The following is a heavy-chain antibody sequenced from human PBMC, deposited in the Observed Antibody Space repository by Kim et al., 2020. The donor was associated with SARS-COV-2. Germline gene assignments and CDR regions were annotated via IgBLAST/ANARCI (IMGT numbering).Heavy chain of an antibody. CDR3: AKDRKLLWFGELLGFDP. D-gene: IGHD3-10*01. V-gene: IGHV3-23*01. CDR1: GFTFSSYA. CDR2: ISGSGGST. J-gene: IGHJ5*02. Sequence: GGSLRLSCAASGFTFSSYAMSWVRQAPGKGLEWVSAISGSGGSTYYADSVKGRFTISRDNSKNTLYLQMNSLRAEDTAVYYCAKDRKLLWFGELLGFDPWGQGTLVTVSS.